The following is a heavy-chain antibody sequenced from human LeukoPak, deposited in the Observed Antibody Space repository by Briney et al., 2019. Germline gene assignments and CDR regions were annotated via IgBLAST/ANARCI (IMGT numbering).Heavy chain of an antibody. V-gene: IGHV1-46*01. Sequence: ASVKVYCKASGYTFTSYYMHWERQAPGQGLEWMGIINPSGGSTSYAQKFQGRVTMTRDTSTSTVYMELSSLRSEDTAVYYCAREVRGVINTLYFDYWGQGTLVTVSS. J-gene: IGHJ4*02. CDR3: AREVRGVINTLYFDY. D-gene: IGHD3-10*01. CDR2: INPSGGST. CDR1: GYTFTSYY.